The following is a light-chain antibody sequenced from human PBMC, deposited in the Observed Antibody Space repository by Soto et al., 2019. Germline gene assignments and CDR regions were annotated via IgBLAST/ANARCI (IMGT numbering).Light chain of an antibody. CDR3: QQYDILPIT. CDR1: DDIINS. Sequence: DIQVTQSPSSLSASVGDRVTITCQASDDIINSLNWYQQKPGKAPKLLIHDASILQTGVPSRFSGGGSGTDFTFTITSLQPEDIATYYCQQYDILPITVGGGTKVDSK. V-gene: IGKV1-33*01. J-gene: IGKJ4*01. CDR2: DAS.